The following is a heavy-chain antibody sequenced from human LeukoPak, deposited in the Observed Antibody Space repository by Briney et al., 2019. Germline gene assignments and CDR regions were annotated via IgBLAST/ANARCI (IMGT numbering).Heavy chain of an antibody. D-gene: IGHD4-23*01. Sequence: SETLSLTCTVSGGSISSSSYYWGWLRQPPGKGLEWIGSIYYSGSTYYNPSLKSRVTISVDTSKNQFSLKLSSVTAADTAVYYCARPAYGGNSLYWLYWGQGTLVTVSS. V-gene: IGHV4-39*01. CDR2: IYYSGST. CDR3: ARPAYGGNSLYWLY. J-gene: IGHJ4*02. CDR1: GGSISSSSYY.